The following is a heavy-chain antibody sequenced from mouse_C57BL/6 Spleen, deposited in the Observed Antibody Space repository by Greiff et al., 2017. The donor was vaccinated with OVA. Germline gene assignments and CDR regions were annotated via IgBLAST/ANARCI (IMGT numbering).Heavy chain of an antibody. V-gene: IGHV1-69*01. CDR2: IDPSDSYT. D-gene: IGHD1-1*01. CDR1: GYTFTSYW. Sequence: QVQLQQPGAELVMPGASVKLSCKASGYTFTSYWMHWVKQRPGQGLEWIGEIDPSDSYTNYNQKFKGKSTLTVDKSSSTAYMQLSSLTSEDSAVYYCARRYYYGSSPYFDYWGQGTTLTVSS. J-gene: IGHJ2*01. CDR3: ARRYYYGSSPYFDY.